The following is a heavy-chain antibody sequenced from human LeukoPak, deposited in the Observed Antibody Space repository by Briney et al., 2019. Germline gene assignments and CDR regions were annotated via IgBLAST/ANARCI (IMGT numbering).Heavy chain of an antibody. CDR2: ISSSSSYI. CDR1: ALTFSTYT. CDR3: ARLGSSSDF. J-gene: IGHJ4*02. V-gene: IGHV3-21*01. D-gene: IGHD2-2*01. Sequence: PGGSLRLSWAAYALTFSTYTMNWVRQAPGKGLEWVSSISSSSSYIYYADSVKGRFTISRDNAKNSLYLQMNGLRAEDTAVYYCARLGSSSDFWGQGTLVTVSS.